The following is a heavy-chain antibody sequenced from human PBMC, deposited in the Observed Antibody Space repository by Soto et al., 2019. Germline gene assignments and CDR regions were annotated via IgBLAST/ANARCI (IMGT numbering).Heavy chain of an antibody. Sequence: QVQLVQSGAEVKKPGASVKVSCKASGYTFSNYYIHWVRQAPGQGLERMGFINPSGGSTSYEQKLLGGVTMTRDTSTTTVYMELRSLRSEGKAVYYCAGVPTSLASRSYYYSMDVWGQGTTVIASS. CDR2: INPSGGST. D-gene: IGHD2-2*01. CDR3: AGVPTSLASRSYYYSMDV. CDR1: GYTFSNYY. J-gene: IGHJ6*02. V-gene: IGHV1-46*04.